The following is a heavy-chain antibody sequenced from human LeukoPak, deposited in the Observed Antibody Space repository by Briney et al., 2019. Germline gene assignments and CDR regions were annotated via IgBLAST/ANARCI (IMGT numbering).Heavy chain of an antibody. J-gene: IGHJ5*02. D-gene: IGHD2-15*01. CDR2: IYYSGST. CDR3: ARGFHLGYCSGGSCYVWFDP. Sequence: PSETLSLTCTVSGGSISSYYWSWIRQPPGKGLEWIGYIYYSGSTNYNPSLKSRVTISVDTSKNQFSLKLSSVTAADTAVYYCARGFHLGYCSGGSCYVWFDPWGQGTLVTVSS. CDR1: GGSISSYY. V-gene: IGHV4-59*12.